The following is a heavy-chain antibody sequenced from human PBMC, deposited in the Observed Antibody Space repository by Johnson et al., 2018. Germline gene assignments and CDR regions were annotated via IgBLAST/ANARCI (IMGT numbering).Heavy chain of an antibody. J-gene: IGHJ1*01. V-gene: IGHV1-8*01. D-gene: IGHD6-19*01. CDR3: AKDRYSSGREYFQH. CDR2: MNPNSGNT. CDR1: GYTFTSYD. Sequence: QLVQSGAEVKKPGASVKVSCKASGYTFTSYDINWVRQATGQGLEWMGWMNPNSGNTGYAQKFQGRVTMTRNTSISTAYMELSSLRSEDTAVYYCAKDRYSSGREYFQHWGQGTLVTVSS.